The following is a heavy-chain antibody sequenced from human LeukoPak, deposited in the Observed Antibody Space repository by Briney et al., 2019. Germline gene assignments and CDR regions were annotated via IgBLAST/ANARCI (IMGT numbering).Heavy chain of an antibody. J-gene: IGHJ5*02. CDR3: AREKSHSNYNWFDP. D-gene: IGHD4-11*01. CDR2: INPNSCGT. V-gene: IGHV1-2*06. Sequence: ASXXVXCKASGYTFTCYYMNWVRQAPGQGLEWMGRINPNSCGTNYSQKFQGSVPMTRDTSISTAYIELSSLRSEDTAVYYCAREKSHSNYNWFDPWGQGTLVTVSS. CDR1: GYTFTCYY.